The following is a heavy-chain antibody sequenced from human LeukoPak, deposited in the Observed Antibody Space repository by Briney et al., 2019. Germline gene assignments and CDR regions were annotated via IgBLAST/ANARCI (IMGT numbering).Heavy chain of an antibody. V-gene: IGHV4-59*01. D-gene: IGHD1-7*01. Sequence: SETLSLTCTVSGGSISSYYWSWIRQPPGKGLEWIGCIYDSGTTHYNPSLKSRVTISMDTSKEQLSLKLSSVTAADTAVYYCARVGTALDGGYWGQGILVTVSS. CDR1: GGSISSYY. J-gene: IGHJ4*02. CDR3: ARVGTALDGGY. CDR2: IYDSGTT.